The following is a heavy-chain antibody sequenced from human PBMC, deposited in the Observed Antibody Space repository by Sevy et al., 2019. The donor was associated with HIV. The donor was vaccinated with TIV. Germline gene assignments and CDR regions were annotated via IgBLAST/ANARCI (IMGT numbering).Heavy chain of an antibody. J-gene: IGHJ4*02. CDR3: AHETFGRFES. Sequence: GGSLRLSCAASGFTFSANWMNWVRQAPVKGLEWVASINADGSDKHYVDSVEGRFTISRDNAKNLLFLQMNSLRVEDTAVYYCAHETFGRFESWGQGTLVTVSS. D-gene: IGHD3-16*01. CDR1: GFTFSANW. V-gene: IGHV3-7*01. CDR2: INADGSDK.